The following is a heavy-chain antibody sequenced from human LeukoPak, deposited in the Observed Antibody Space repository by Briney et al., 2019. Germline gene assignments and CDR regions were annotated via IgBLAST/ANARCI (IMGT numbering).Heavy chain of an antibody. Sequence: ASVKVSRKASGYTFTGYYMHWVRQAPGQGLEWMGWINPNSGGTNYAQKFQGWVTMTRDTSISTAYMELSRLRSDDPAVYYCAKDSCRSNPYYFDYWGQGTLVTVSS. J-gene: IGHJ4*02. CDR2: INPNSGGT. CDR3: AKDSCRSNPYYFDY. CDR1: GYTFTGYY. V-gene: IGHV1-2*04. D-gene: IGHD4-11*01.